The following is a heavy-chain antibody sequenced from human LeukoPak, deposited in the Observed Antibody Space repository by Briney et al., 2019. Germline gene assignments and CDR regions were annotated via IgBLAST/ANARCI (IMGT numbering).Heavy chain of an antibody. CDR2: VSGSGTNT. Sequence: PGGSLRLSCAASGFTFRNYAMTYVRQAPGKGLEWFASVSGSGTNTYYADSVKGRFTISRDNSKNTVTLGMSSLRGEDTAHYYCAKETLGYRRGLEMWGQGTTVTVSS. CDR3: AKETLGYRRGLEM. CDR1: GFTFRNYA. D-gene: IGHD3-16*02. J-gene: IGHJ3*02. V-gene: IGHV3-23*01.